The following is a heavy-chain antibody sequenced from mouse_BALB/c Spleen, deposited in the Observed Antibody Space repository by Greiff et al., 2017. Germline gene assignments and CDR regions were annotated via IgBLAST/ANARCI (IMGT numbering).Heavy chain of an antibody. Sequence: QVQLQQSGAELVKPGASVELSCKTSGYTFTSYWIQWVKQRPGQGLGWIGEIFPGTGTTYYNEKFKGKATLTIDTSSSTAYMQLSSLTSEDSAVYFCFLTGRGYWGQGTTLTVSS. CDR1: GYTFTSYW. V-gene: IGHV1S132*01. J-gene: IGHJ2*01. D-gene: IGHD4-1*01. CDR3: FLTGRGY. CDR2: IFPGTGTT.